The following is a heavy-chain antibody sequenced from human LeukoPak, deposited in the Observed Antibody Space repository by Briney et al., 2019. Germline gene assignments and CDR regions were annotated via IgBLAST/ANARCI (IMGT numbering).Heavy chain of an antibody. Sequence: ASVKVSCKASGYTFTNYGITWVRQAPGQGLEWMGWISPYNGNTKYAQKVQGRVTMTTDTSTSTAYMELRSLRSDDTAVYYCARDLVGATNGYFDYWGQGTLVTVSS. CDR1: GYTFTNYG. CDR2: ISPYNGNT. V-gene: IGHV1-18*01. J-gene: IGHJ4*02. D-gene: IGHD1-26*01. CDR3: ARDLVGATNGYFDY.